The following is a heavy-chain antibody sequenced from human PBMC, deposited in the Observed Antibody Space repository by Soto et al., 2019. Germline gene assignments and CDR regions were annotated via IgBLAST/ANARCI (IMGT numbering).Heavy chain of an antibody. J-gene: IGHJ5*01. CDR1: GGSIGGHC. Sequence: SLPLSVTCTVAGGSIGGHCCSWIRQPPGKGLEWIGYIYYSGSTNYNPSLKSRVTISVDTSKNQLSLKLSSVTAADTAVYYCARYWTRLSWFDSWGQGSLVT. V-gene: IGHV4-59*11. D-gene: IGHD2-15*01. CDR2: IYYSGST. CDR3: ARYWTRLSWFDS.